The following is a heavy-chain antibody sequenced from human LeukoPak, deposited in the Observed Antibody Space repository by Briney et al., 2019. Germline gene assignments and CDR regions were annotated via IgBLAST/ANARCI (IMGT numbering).Heavy chain of an antibody. CDR2: ITASGSNT. J-gene: IGHJ4*02. D-gene: IGHD1-14*01. CDR1: GFTFSYFA. Sequence: GGSLRLSCAASGFTFSYFAMSWVRQAPGRGLEWVSTITASGSNTFYADSVKGRSTISRDNSKNTLSLQMNSLRAEDTAVYYCAKPDGPDYWGQGTLVTVSS. CDR3: AKPDGPDY. V-gene: IGHV3-23*01.